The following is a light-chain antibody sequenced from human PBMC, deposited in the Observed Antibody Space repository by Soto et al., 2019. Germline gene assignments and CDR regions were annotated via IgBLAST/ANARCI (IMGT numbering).Light chain of an antibody. V-gene: IGLV1-40*01. CDR2: GNS. J-gene: IGLJ1*01. Sequence: QSALTQPPSVSGAPGQRVTISCTGSSSNIGAGYDVHWYQQLPGTAPKLLIYGNSNRPSGVPDRFSGSKPGTSASLAITGLQAEDEADYYGQSYDSSLSGSYVFGTGTKVTVL. CDR1: SSNIGAGYD. CDR3: QSYDSSLSGSYV.